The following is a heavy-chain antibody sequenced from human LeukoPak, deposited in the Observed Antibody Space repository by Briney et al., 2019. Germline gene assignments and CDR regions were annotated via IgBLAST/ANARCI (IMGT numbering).Heavy chain of an antibody. D-gene: IGHD4-23*01. CDR1: GFTFSSYW. CDR3: ARASGRVTPPYYYYYGMDV. CDR2: IKQDGSEK. Sequence: GRSLRLSCAASGFTFSSYWMSWVRQAPGKGLEWVANIKQDGSEKYYVDSVKGRFTISRDNAKNSLYLQMNSLRAEDTAVYYCARASGRVTPPYYYYYGMDVWGQGTTVTVSS. V-gene: IGHV3-7*01. J-gene: IGHJ6*02.